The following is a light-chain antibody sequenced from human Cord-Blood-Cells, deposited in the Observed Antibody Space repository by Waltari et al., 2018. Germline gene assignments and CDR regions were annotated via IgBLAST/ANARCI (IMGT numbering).Light chain of an antibody. J-gene: IGKJ2*01. CDR1: QSISSY. Sequence: DIQMTQSTSSLSPYVGDRITTPGRASQSISSYLNWYQQKPGKAPKLLIYAASSLQSGVPSRFSGSGSGTDFTLTISSLQPEDFATYYCQQSYSTPLYTFGQGTKLEIK. CDR2: AAS. V-gene: IGKV1-39*01. CDR3: QQSYSTPLYT.